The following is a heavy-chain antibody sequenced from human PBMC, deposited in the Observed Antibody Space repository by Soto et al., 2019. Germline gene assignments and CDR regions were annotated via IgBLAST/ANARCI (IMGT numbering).Heavy chain of an antibody. D-gene: IGHD2-21*01. CDR3: ARLRIATNNYKWFDP. J-gene: IGHJ5*02. CDR1: GAALNSGNYY. Sequence: SETLSLTCSVSGAALNSGNYYWSWIRQVPGKGLEWIGHIYVTGAVDYNPSLRDRITISQDTSERQFSLNLRLVTAADTAVYYCARLRIATNNYKWFDPWGQGTPVTVSS. CDR2: IYVTGAV. V-gene: IGHV4-31*03.